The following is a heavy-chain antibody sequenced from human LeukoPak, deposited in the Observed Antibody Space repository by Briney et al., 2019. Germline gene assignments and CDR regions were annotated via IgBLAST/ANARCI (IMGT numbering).Heavy chain of an antibody. V-gene: IGHV3-30*01. J-gene: IGHJ6*03. D-gene: IGHD2-2*02. CDR2: ISYDGSNK. CDR1: GFTFSSYA. Sequence: GGSLRLSCAASGFTFSSYAMHWVPQAPGKGLEWAAVISYDGSNKYYADSVKGRFTISRDNSKNTLYLQMNSLRAEDTAVYYCARSGTDIVVVPAAIVYYYYYMDVWGKGTTVTVSS. CDR3: ARSGTDIVVVPAAIVYYYYYMDV.